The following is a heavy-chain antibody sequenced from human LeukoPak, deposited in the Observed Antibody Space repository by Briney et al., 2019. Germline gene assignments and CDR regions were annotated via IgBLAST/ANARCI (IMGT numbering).Heavy chain of an antibody. CDR2: IRYDGSNK. D-gene: IGHD1-14*01. CDR1: GFTFSSYG. V-gene: IGHV3-30*02. Sequence: PGGSLRLSCAASGFTFSSYGMHWVRQAPGKGLEWVAFIRYDGSNKYYADSVKGRFTISRDNSKNTLYLQMNSLRAEDTAVYYCARYKVGRSGLDYWGQGTLVTVSS. CDR3: ARYKVGRSGLDY. J-gene: IGHJ4*02.